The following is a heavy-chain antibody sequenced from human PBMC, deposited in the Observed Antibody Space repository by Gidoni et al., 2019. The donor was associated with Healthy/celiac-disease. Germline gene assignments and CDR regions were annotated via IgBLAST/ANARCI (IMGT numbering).Heavy chain of an antibody. J-gene: IGHJ4*02. CDR3: ASNLWFGELSGFDY. CDR1: GGSISSSSYY. CDR2: IYYSGST. V-gene: IGHV4-39*07. Sequence: QLQLQESVPGLVKPSETLSLTCTFSGGSISSSSYYWGWIRQPPGKGLEWIGSIYYSGSTYYNPSLKSRVTISVDTSKNQFSLKLSSVTAADTAVYYCASNLWFGELSGFDYWGQGTLVTVSS. D-gene: IGHD3-10*01.